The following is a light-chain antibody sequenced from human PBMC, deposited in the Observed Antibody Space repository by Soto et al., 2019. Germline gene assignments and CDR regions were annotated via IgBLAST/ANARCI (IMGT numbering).Light chain of an antibody. CDR1: SSNIETHD. CDR2: SND. V-gene: IGLV1-47*02. Sequence: QSVLTQPPSASGTPGQRVTISCSGGSSNIETHDIYWHQQLPGSAPKLLIYSNDQRPSGVPDRFSASKSGTSASLAISGLRSQAEAEHFCATWDDSLSGVVFGGGTKLTVL. CDR3: ATWDDSLSGVV. J-gene: IGLJ2*01.